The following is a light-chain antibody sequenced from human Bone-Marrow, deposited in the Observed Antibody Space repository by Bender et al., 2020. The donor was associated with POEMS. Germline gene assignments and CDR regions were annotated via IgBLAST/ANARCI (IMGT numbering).Light chain of an antibody. J-gene: IGLJ1*01. CDR1: SRDVGSYKL. CDR3: SSFTTRSTRV. V-gene: IGLV2-14*02. Sequence: QSALTQPASVSGSPGQSITISCTGTSRDVGSYKLVSWYQQLPGKAPKLILSEVNKRPSGVSNRFSGSKSGNTASLTIYGLQAEDEADYYCSSFTTRSTRVFGTGTKVTVL. CDR2: EVN.